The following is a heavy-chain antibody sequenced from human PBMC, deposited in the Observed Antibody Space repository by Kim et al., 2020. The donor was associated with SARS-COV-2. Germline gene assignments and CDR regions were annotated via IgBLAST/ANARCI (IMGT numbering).Heavy chain of an antibody. CDR3: AKGVLRYFDWLFMDFDY. D-gene: IGHD3-9*01. CDR2: ISGSGGST. CDR1: GFTFSSYA. Sequence: GGSLRLSCAASGFTFSSYAMSWVRQAPGKGLEWVSAISGSGGSTYYADSVKGRFTISRDNSKNTLYLQMNSLRAEDTAVYYCAKGVLRYFDWLFMDFDYWGQGTLVTVSS. V-gene: IGHV3-23*01. J-gene: IGHJ4*02.